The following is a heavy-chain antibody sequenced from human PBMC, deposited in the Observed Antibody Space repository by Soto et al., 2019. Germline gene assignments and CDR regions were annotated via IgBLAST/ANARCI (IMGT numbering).Heavy chain of an antibody. CDR1: GFTFSSYG. CDR3: AKVGSPPPMVAYYYYGMDV. J-gene: IGHJ6*02. Sequence: QVQLVESGGGVVQPGRSLRLSCAASGFTFSSYGMHWVRQAPGKGLEWVAVISYDGSNKYYADSVKGRFTISRDNSKNTLYLQMNSLRAEDTAVYYCAKVGSPPPMVAYYYYGMDVWGQGTTVTVSS. V-gene: IGHV3-30*18. CDR2: ISYDGSNK. D-gene: IGHD3-10*01.